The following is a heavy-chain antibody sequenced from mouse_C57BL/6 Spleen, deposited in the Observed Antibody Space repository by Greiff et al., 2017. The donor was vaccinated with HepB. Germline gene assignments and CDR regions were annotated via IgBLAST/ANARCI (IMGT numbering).Heavy chain of an antibody. CDR3: ARDTNGGTRGFDY. D-gene: IGHD4-1*01. CDR2: ISDGGSYT. CDR1: GFTFSSYA. J-gene: IGHJ2*01. Sequence: EVMLVESGGGLVKPGGSLKLSCAASGFTFSSYAMSWVRQTPEKRLEWVATISDGGSYTYYPDNVKGRFTISRDNAKNNLYLQMSHLKSEDTAMYYCARDTNGGTRGFDYWGQGTTLTVSS. V-gene: IGHV5-4*01.